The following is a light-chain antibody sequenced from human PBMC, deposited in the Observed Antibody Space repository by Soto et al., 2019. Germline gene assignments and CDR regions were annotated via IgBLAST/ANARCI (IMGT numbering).Light chain of an antibody. V-gene: IGKV3-15*01. Sequence: ERVMTQSPAALSVSLGERATLSCRASQSVDNKLAWYQFKPGQAPRLLIYGASTRATGVPTRFSGSGSGTEFTRTIGSLQSEDFAVYYCLQYYDWPKTFGQGTEVEIK. CDR3: LQYYDWPKT. J-gene: IGKJ1*01. CDR1: QSVDNK. CDR2: GAS.